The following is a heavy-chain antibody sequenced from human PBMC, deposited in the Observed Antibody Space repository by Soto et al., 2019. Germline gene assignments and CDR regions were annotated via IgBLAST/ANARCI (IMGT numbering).Heavy chain of an antibody. J-gene: IGHJ6*02. V-gene: IGHV1-18*01. D-gene: IGHD2-15*01. CDR1: GYTFTSFG. CDR3: ARARIFYGLDV. CDR2: INAYNVYNGNT. Sequence: QVQLVESGAEVKKPGASVEVSCKASGYTFTSFGISWVRQAPGQGLEWMGWINAYNVYNGNTNYAQNLQGRVTMTTDTSTSTAYMELRSLRSDDTAVYYCARARIFYGLDVWGQGTTVTVSS.